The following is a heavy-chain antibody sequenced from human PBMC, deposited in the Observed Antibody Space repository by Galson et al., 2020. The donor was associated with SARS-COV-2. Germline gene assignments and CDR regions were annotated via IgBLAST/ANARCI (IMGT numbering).Heavy chain of an antibody. CDR2: IYHSGST. CDR1: GGSISSSNW. D-gene: IGHD2-15*01. Sequence: SETLSLTCAVSGGSISSSNWWSWVRQPPGKGLEWIGEIYHSGSTNYNPSLKSRVTISVDKSKNQFSLKLSSVTAADTAVYYCAEYCSGGSCYPGGMDVWGQGTTVTVSS. J-gene: IGHJ6*02. V-gene: IGHV4-4*02. CDR3: AEYCSGGSCYPGGMDV.